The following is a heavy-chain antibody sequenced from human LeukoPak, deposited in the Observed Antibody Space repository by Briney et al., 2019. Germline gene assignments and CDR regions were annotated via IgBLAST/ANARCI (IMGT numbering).Heavy chain of an antibody. CDR3: ARDPSGRGTAFDI. CDR1: GFTFSSYS. J-gene: IGHJ3*02. CDR2: ISSSSSTI. V-gene: IGHV3-48*04. D-gene: IGHD3-10*01. Sequence: AGSLRLSCTASGFTFSSYSMNWVRQAPGQGLEWVSYISSSSSTIYYTDSLKGRFTISRDNANNTLYLQMNSLTAEDTAVYYCARDPSGRGTAFDIWGQGTMVTVSS.